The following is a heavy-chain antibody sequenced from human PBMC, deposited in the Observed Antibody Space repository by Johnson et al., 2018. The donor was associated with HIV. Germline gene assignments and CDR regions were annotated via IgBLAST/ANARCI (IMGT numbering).Heavy chain of an antibody. CDR2: IRYGGSNK. CDR3: AKDWARIAAAQFDI. J-gene: IGHJ3*02. Sequence: QMLLVESGGGVVQPGGSLRLSCAASRFTFSSYGMHWVRQAPGKGLEWVAFIRYGGSNKYYADSVKGRFTISRDNSKNTLYLQMNSLRAEDTAVYYCAKDWARIAAAQFDIWGQGTMVTVSS. D-gene: IGHD6-13*01. CDR1: RFTFSSYG. V-gene: IGHV3-30*02.